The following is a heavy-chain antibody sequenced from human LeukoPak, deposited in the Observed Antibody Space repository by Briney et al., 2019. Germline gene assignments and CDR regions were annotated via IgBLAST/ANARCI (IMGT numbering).Heavy chain of an antibody. V-gene: IGHV3-23*01. CDR2: ISGSGGST. Sequence: GGSLRLSCAASGFTSSSYAMSWVRQAPGKGLEWVSAISGSGGSTYYADSVKGRFTISRDNSKNTLYLQMNSLRAEDTAVYYCAKDLNIAVAGTDFDYWGQGTLVTVSS. D-gene: IGHD6-19*01. J-gene: IGHJ4*02. CDR1: GFTSSSYA. CDR3: AKDLNIAVAGTDFDY.